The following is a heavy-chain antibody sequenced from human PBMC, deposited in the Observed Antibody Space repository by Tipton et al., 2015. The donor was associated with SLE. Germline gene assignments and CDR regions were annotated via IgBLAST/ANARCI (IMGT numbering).Heavy chain of an antibody. V-gene: IGHV4-61*09. CDR1: GGSISSGSYY. CDR3: ARGPGGQYGNAFDI. Sequence: TLSLTCTVSGGSISSGSYYWSWIRQPAGKGLEWIGYIYTSGSTNYNPSLKSRVTISVDTSKNQFSLKLSSVTAADTAVYYCARGPGGQYGNAFDIWGQGTMVTVSS. D-gene: IGHD1-26*01. J-gene: IGHJ3*02. CDR2: IYTSGST.